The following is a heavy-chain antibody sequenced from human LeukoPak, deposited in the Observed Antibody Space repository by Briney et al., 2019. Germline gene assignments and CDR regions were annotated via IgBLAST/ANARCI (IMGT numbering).Heavy chain of an antibody. CDR2: IYYSAST. CDR3: ARHVVALTLRSYYFDY. J-gene: IGHJ4*02. V-gene: IGHV4-39*01. Sequence: KPSETLSLTCTVSGGSISSSSYCWGWIRQPPGKGLEWIVSIYYSASTYYTPSINSLVTISVETTKTPFSLNLSSVTAAETVVYCCARHVVALTLRSYYFDYWGKGTLVTVS. D-gene: IGHD2-2*01. CDR1: GGSISSSSYC.